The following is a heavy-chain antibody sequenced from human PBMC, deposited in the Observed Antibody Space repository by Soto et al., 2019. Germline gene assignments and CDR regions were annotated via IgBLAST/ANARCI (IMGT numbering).Heavy chain of an antibody. D-gene: IGHD3-22*01. CDR3: ARPYYYDSSGYLYGMGV. V-gene: IGHV5-10-1*01. J-gene: IGHJ6*02. Sequence: GESLKISCKGSGYRFTSYWISWVRQMPGKGLEWMGRIDPSDSYTNYSPSFQGHVTISADKSISTAYLQWSSLKASDTAMYYCARPYYYDSSGYLYGMGVWGQGTTVTVSS. CDR1: GYRFTSYW. CDR2: IDPSDSYT.